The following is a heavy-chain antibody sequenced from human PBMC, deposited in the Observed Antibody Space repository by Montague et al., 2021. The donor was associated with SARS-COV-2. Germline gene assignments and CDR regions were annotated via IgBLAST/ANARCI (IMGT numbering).Heavy chain of an antibody. V-gene: IGHV4-59*01. CDR1: GGSISSYY. CDR3: ARVPRNYDFWSGFYDAFDI. CDR2: IYYSGST. Sequence: SETLSLTCTVSGGSISSYYWSWIRQPPGKGLEWIGYIYYSGSTNYNPSLKSRVTISVDTSKNQFSPKLSSVTAADTAVYYCARVPRNYDFWSGFYDAFDIWGQGTMVTVSS. J-gene: IGHJ3*02. D-gene: IGHD3-3*01.